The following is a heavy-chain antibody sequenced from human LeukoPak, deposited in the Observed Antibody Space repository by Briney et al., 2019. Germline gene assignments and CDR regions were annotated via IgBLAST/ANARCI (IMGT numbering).Heavy chain of an antibody. J-gene: IGHJ4*02. V-gene: IGHV4-39*01. CDR1: GGSISSSRYY. Sequence: PSETLSLTCTVSGGSISSSRYYWGWIRQPPGKGLEWIGCIYYSGNTYSNPSLKSRVTISVDTSKTQFSLKLSSVTAADTAVYYCARHSFYYDSSGSYYYFDYWGQGTLVTVSS. CDR2: IYYSGNT. D-gene: IGHD3-22*01. CDR3: ARHSFYYDSSGSYYYFDY.